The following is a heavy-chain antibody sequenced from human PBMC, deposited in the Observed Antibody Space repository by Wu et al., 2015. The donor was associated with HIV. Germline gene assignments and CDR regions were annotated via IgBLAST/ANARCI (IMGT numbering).Heavy chain of an antibody. CDR2: IIPIFSTS. Sequence: QVQLVQSGAEVKKPGSAVKVSCKASGGTFSFYALSWVRQPPGQGLEWVGGIIPIFSTSNYAQKFQGRVTITADKSTNTAYMEMRSLRSDDTAVYYCARERHSNGWYGIGAFDIVGPRDKWSPVSS. D-gene: IGHD6-19*01. J-gene: IGHJ3*02. V-gene: IGHV1-69*14. CDR1: GGTFSFYA. CDR3: ARERHSNGWYGIGAFDI.